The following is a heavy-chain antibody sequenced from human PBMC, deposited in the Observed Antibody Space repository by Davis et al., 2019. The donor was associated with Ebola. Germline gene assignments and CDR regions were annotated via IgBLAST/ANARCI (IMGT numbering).Heavy chain of an antibody. J-gene: IGHJ4*02. CDR1: GFTFSDYV. Sequence: GGSLRLSCAASGFTFSDYVMHWVRQAPGKGLEWVAVISYDGSNKYYADSVKGRFTISRDNSKNTLYLQMNSLRAEDTAVYYCAKGGQWLVSKLDYWGQGTLVTVSS. V-gene: IGHV3-30*18. CDR2: ISYDGSNK. D-gene: IGHD6-19*01. CDR3: AKGGQWLVSKLDY.